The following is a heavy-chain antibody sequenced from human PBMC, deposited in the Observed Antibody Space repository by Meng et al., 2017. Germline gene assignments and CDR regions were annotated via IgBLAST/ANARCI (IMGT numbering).Heavy chain of an antibody. CDR1: GYNFPDYY. D-gene: IGHD6-13*01. V-gene: IGHV1-2*06. CDR2: INPKSGDT. Sequence: QAQLVQSGDEVKKPGASVKVSCKPSGYNFPDYYLHWVRRAPGQGLEWMGRINPKSGDTHYAQRFQGRVTMTGDTSISTAYMELSGLRSDDTAMYYCARDEDISAAGKLFGDYWGQGTLVTVSS. CDR3: ARDEDISAAGKLFGDY. J-gene: IGHJ4*02.